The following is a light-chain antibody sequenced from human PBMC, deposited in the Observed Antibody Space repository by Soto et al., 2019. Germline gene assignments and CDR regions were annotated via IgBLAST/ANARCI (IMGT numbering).Light chain of an antibody. CDR1: QGVVNH. CDR2: ETS. V-gene: IGKV3-11*01. CDR3: QQRYSWPLS. Sequence: IVLTQSPATLSLSPGERATLSCRASQGVVNHLDWFEQKPGQAPRLLIYETSNRATGIPARFSGSGSGTDFTLTISSLEPEDFAVYYCQQRYSWPLSFGGGTKVEIK. J-gene: IGKJ4*01.